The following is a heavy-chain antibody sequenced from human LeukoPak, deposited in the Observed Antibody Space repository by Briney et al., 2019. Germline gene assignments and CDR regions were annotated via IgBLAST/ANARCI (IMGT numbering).Heavy chain of an antibody. D-gene: IGHD6-13*01. CDR2: VYYSVST. J-gene: IGHJ5*02. Sequence: PSESLSLTWTVSGGSIVSFYSSWIWQPPGKGLGWSWDVYYSVSTNYNPSLKSRVTISVDTSKNQFSLKLNSVTAADTAVYYCARAGRAEAGNRWFDPWGQGTLVTVSS. CDR1: GGSIVSFY. V-gene: IGHV4-59*01. CDR3: ARAGRAEAGNRWFDP.